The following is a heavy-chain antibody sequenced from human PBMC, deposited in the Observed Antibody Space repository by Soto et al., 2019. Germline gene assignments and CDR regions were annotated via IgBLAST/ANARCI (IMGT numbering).Heavy chain of an antibody. CDR2: IFYNGNA. Sequence: PSETLSLTCSVSNGSISNPIYYWAWIRQPPGKGLEWIGCIFYNGNANSNPSLKSRVTMSVDTSKNQFSLKLSSVTAADTAVYYCARLQWLAYNWFDPWGQGTLVTVSS. V-gene: IGHV4-39*01. J-gene: IGHJ5*02. CDR3: ARLQWLAYNWFDP. CDR1: NGSISNPIYY. D-gene: IGHD6-19*01.